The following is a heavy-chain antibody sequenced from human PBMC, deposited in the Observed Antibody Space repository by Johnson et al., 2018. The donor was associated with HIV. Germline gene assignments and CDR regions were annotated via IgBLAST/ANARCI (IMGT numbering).Heavy chain of an antibody. CDR2: INWTGGST. V-gene: IGHV3-20*04. J-gene: IGHJ3*02. CDR1: GFTFDDYG. CDR3: ARLAIDYSSGWYGLAFDI. Sequence: EVQLVESGGGVVRPGGSLRLSCAASGFTFDDYGMSWVRQAPGKGLEWVSGINWTGGSTGYADSVKGGFTFSRENSKNTLYLQLNSLRAEDTAVYYCARLAIDYSSGWYGLAFDIWGQGTMVTVSS. D-gene: IGHD6-19*01.